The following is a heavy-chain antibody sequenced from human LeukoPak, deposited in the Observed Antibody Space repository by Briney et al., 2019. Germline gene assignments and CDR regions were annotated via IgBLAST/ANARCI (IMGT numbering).Heavy chain of an antibody. CDR2: ISAYNGNT. CDR1: GYTFTSYG. Sequence: GASVKVSCKASGYTFTSYGISWVRRAPGQGLEWMGWISAYNGNTNYAQKLQGRVTMTTDTSTSTAYMELRSLRSDDTAVYYCARDYDWNDPSNWFDPWGQGTLVTVSS. V-gene: IGHV1-18*01. CDR3: ARDYDWNDPSNWFDP. J-gene: IGHJ5*02. D-gene: IGHD1-1*01.